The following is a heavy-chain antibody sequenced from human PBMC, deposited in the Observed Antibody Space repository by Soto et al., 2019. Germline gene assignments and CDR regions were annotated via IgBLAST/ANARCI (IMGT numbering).Heavy chain of an antibody. CDR3: ARRAETNGWNGFGADKYYFDF. J-gene: IGHJ4*02. Sequence: ASVKVSSKASGYTFTSYDIYWVRQATGQGLEWMGWMNPNTGNSGYAQKFQGRVTMTSDTSISTAHMELSSLRSEDTAVYYCARRAETNGWNGFGADKYYFDFWGQGTLVTVS. D-gene: IGHD3-3*01. CDR2: MNPNTGNS. CDR1: GYTFTSYD. V-gene: IGHV1-8*01.